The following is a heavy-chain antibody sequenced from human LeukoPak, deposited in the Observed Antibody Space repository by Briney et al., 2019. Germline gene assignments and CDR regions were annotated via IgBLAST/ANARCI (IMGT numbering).Heavy chain of an antibody. J-gene: IGHJ3*02. D-gene: IGHD4-23*01. V-gene: IGHV3-30*03. CDR3: ARGYGGNSAAFDI. CDR2: ISYDGSNK. Sequence: GGSLRLSCLASGFTFRSFGMHWVRQAPGAGLEWVALISYDGSNKYYADSVKGRFTISRDNSKNILYLQMNSLRVEDTAVYFCARGYGGNSAAFDIWGQGTMVTVSS. CDR1: GFTFRSFG.